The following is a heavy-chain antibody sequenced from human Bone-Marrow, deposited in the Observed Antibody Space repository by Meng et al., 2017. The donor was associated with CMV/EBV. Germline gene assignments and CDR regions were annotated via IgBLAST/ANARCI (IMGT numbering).Heavy chain of an antibody. CDR2: INHSGST. CDR3: ARVRDMRYCSSTSCRVWAYYYGMDV. V-gene: IGHV4-34*01. CDR1: RGSFSSSY. D-gene: IGHD2-2*01. Sequence: SETLSLTCPVYRGSFSSSYWGCSRQPPGKGLEWSGEINHSGSTNSNPSLRGRVTIPVGTSKNQFSRKLSSVTAADTAVYYCARVRDMRYCSSTSCRVWAYYYGMDVWGQGTTVTVSS. J-gene: IGHJ6*01.